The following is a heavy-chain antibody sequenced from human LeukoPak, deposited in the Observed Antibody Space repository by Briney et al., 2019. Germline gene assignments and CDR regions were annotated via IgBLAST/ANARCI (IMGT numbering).Heavy chain of an antibody. D-gene: IGHD2-15*01. V-gene: IGHV3-30*18. J-gene: IGHJ4*02. CDR1: GSTFSSYA. CDR2: ISYDGTNK. CDR3: AKARYDGEVMIAATDY. Sequence: PGGSLRLSCAASGSTFSSYAMHWVRQAPGKGLEWVAVISYDGTNKYYADSVRGRFNISRDNSKNTVYLQMNSLRAEDTAVYYCAKARYDGEVMIAATDYWGQGTLVTVSS.